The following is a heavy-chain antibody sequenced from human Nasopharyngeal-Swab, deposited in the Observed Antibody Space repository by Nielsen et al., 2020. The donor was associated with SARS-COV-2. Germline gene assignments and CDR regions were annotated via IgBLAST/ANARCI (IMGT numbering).Heavy chain of an antibody. CDR3: ARRPYSSSFFWFDP. Sequence: GRSLRLSCAASGFTFSSYAMSWVRQAPGKGLEWVSAISGSGGSTYYADSVKGRFTISRDNSKNTLYLQMNSLRAEDTAVYYCARRPYSSSFFWFDPWGQGTLVTVSS. D-gene: IGHD6-13*01. J-gene: IGHJ5*02. CDR2: ISGSGGST. V-gene: IGHV3-23*01. CDR1: GFTFSSYA.